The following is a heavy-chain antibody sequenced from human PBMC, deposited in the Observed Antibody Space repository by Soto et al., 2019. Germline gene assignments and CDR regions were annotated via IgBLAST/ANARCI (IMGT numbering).Heavy chain of an antibody. CDR3: ARHGITGSYYDAFDI. V-gene: IGHV4-39*01. J-gene: IGHJ3*02. CDR1: GSTIIISRCH. CDR2: IKYIGTT. Sequence: SDNLSHTCTIPGSTIIISRCHSVLNRQPPGKGLEWIASIKYIGTTFYNPSLKSRFTLSVDTSKNQFALKLSSVTAAETAVYYCARHGITGSYYDAFDIWGQGTMVT. D-gene: IGHD1-26*01.